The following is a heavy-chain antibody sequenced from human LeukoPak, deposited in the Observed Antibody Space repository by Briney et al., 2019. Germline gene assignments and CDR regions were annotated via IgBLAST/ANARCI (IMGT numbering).Heavy chain of an antibody. D-gene: IGHD2-2*01. CDR3: ARHPLVVPAAFDY. CDR2: ISDIGSI. J-gene: IGHJ4*02. CDR1: GGSISSYY. V-gene: IGHV4-59*08. Sequence: SETLSLTCTVSGGSISSYYWSWIRQPPGKGLEWIAYISDIGSINYNPSLKSRVTISVDTSKNQFSLKLSSVTAADTAVYYCARHPLVVPAAFDYWGQGTLVTVSS.